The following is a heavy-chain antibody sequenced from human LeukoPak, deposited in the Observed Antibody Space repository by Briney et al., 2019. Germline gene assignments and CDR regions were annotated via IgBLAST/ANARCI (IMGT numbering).Heavy chain of an antibody. V-gene: IGHV3-30*03. Sequence: GGSLRLSCAASGFTFSSHSMTWVRQPPGKGLDWVAFISYDGRNKYYADSVKGRFTISRANSKNTLYLQMNGLRAEDTAVYYCARDDGGDFNDAFDIWGQGTLVTVSS. CDR1: GFTFSSHS. D-gene: IGHD2-21*02. CDR2: ISYDGRNK. CDR3: ARDDGGDFNDAFDI. J-gene: IGHJ3*02.